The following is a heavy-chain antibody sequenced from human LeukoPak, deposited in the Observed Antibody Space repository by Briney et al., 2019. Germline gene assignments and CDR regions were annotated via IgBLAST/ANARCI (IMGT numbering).Heavy chain of an antibody. CDR1: GFTFSNYW. CDR3: ARRPFGADY. J-gene: IGHJ4*02. Sequence: GGSLRLSCAASGFTFSNYWMGWVRQPPGKGLQWVANIKDDGTEKYYGDSVKGRFTISRDNAKNSVYLQMNSLRVEDTAIYYCARRPFGADYWGQGTLVTVSS. D-gene: IGHD3-10*01. CDR2: IKDDGTEK. V-gene: IGHV3-7*01.